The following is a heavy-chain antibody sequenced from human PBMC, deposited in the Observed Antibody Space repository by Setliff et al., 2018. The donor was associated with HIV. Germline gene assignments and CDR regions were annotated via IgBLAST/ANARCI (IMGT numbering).Heavy chain of an antibody. CDR1: GFTFRSSC. Sequence: PGGSLRLSCVASGFTFRSSCMDWSRQAPGKGLEWVSSISYGSLYIYQSDSVRGRFTISRDDAKMSLYLQMNSLGAEDTAVYYCARSGGIGNYHWDVWGKGTTVTVSS. CDR3: ARSGGIGNYHWDV. CDR2: ISYGSLYI. D-gene: IGHD3-16*01. V-gene: IGHV3-21*01. J-gene: IGHJ6*03.